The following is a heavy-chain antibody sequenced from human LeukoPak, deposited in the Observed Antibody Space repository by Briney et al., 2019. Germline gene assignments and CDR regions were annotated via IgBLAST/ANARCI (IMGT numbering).Heavy chain of an antibody. CDR1: GFIFSSYW. D-gene: IGHD6-19*01. Sequence: GGSLRLSCAASGFIFSSYWMHWVRQAPGKGLMWVSRIKSDGSSTSYADSVKGRFTISRDNAKNTLHLQMNSLRAEDTAVYYCARVGAVAGGFDIWGQGTMVTVS. J-gene: IGHJ3*02. CDR3: ARVGAVAGGFDI. V-gene: IGHV3-74*01. CDR2: IKSDGSST.